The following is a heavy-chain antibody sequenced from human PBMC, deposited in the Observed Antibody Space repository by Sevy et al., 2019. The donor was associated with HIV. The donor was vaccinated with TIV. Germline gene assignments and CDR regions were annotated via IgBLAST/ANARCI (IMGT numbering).Heavy chain of an antibody. J-gene: IGHJ4*02. CDR3: SRSVFGSGTYLNDY. V-gene: IGHV1-2*02. Sequence: ASVKVSCKASGYSFTGYYIHWVRQAPGQGLEWMGWVNPNGGGTNYAQKFQGRVTMTRDTSINTAYMDLTRLRSDDTAVYYCSRSVFGSGTYLNDYWGQGTLVTVSS. CDR2: VNPNGGGT. CDR1: GYSFTGYY. D-gene: IGHD3-10*01.